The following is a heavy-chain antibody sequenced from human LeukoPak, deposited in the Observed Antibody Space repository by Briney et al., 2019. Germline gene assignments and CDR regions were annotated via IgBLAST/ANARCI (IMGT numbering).Heavy chain of an antibody. CDR3: ARPPGVRGVIILF. D-gene: IGHD3-10*01. CDR1: GYTFTDYY. V-gene: IGHV1-2*02. Sequence: ASVKVSCKASGYTFTDYYMHWVRQAPGQGLEWMGWINPNSGDTNFAQRFQGRVTMTRDTSISTAYMELSGLRSDDTAVYYCARPPGVRGVIILFWGQGTLVSVSS. CDR2: INPNSGDT. J-gene: IGHJ4*02.